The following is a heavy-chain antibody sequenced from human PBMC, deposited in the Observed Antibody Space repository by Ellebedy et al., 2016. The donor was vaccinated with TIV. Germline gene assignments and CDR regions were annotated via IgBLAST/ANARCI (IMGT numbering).Heavy chain of an antibody. D-gene: IGHD3-9*01. CDR3: ARIDSWQPIDD. V-gene: IGHV4-39*02. J-gene: IGHJ4*02. CDR1: GGSVSPTRYY. CDR2: VFYSGSP. Sequence: MPSETLSLTCSVSGGSVSPTRYYWAWIRQPPGKGLEWIGSVFYSGSPYYHPSFKSRVTLSADTSKNHFSLNLTSVTAAETAVYYCARIDSWQPIDDWGQGTLVTVSS.